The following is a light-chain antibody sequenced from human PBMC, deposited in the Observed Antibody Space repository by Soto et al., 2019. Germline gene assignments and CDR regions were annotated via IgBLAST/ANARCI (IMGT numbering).Light chain of an antibody. CDR3: VSYTTFSSYV. J-gene: IGLJ1*01. CDR2: DVS. CDR1: SSDVGSYIY. V-gene: IGLV2-14*01. Sequence: ALAQPASVSGSPGQSITISCTGTSSDVGSYIYVSWYQHHPGKAPKLMIYDVSNRPSGVSNRFSGSKSGNTASLTISGLQAEDEAEYYCVSYTTFSSYVFGTGTKVTVL.